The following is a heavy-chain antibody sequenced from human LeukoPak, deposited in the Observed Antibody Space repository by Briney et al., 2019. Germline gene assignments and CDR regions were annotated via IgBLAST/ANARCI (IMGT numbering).Heavy chain of an antibody. J-gene: IGHJ6*03. D-gene: IGHD3-22*01. CDR2: IYTSGST. CDR3: ARHNYYDSSGLYYYYYYYMDV. Sequence: SETLSLTCTVSGGSISSYYWSWIRQPAGKGLEWIGRIYTSGSTNYNPSLKSRVTMSVDTSKNQFSLKLSSVTAADTAVYYCARHNYYDSSGLYYYYYYYMDVWGKGTTVTVSS. V-gene: IGHV4-4*07. CDR1: GGSISSYY.